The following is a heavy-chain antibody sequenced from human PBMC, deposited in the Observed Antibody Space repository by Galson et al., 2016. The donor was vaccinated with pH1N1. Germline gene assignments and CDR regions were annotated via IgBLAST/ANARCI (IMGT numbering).Heavy chain of an antibody. CDR3: ARGLLSGFDP. V-gene: IGHV5-51*01. Sequence: WMGIIYPDDSDTGYNPAFQGQVTISVDKSINTAYLQWNSLKASDTAIYYCARGLLSGFDPWGQGTLVIVSS. CDR2: IYPDDSDT. J-gene: IGHJ5*02. D-gene: IGHD2-21*01.